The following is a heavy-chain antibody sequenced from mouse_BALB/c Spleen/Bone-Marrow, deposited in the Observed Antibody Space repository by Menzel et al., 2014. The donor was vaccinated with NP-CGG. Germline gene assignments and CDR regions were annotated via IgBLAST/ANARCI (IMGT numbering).Heavy chain of an antibody. CDR1: GFDFSRYW. CDR2: INPDSNTI. D-gene: IGHD1-2*01. CDR3: VRLGYYGSFAY. V-gene: IGHV4-1*02. Sequence: EVKLLESGGGLVQPGGSLKLPCAASGFDFSRYWMSWVRQAPGKGLEWIGEINPDSNTINYTPSLKDKFIISRDNAKNTLYLQMSKVRSEDTAFYYCVRLGYYGSFAYWGQGTLVTVSA. J-gene: IGHJ3*01.